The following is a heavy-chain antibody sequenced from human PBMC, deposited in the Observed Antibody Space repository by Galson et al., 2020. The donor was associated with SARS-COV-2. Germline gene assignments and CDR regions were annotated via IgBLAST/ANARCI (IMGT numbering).Heavy chain of an antibody. V-gene: IGHV1-18*01. Sequence: ASVKVSCTASGYPFNRYGISWVRQAPGQGLEWIGWISGSNGNTNYVQTLQGRVTMTTDTSTGTAFMELRSLRFDDTAVYYCARSGRGTYRYFDLWGRGTLVTVSS. CDR2: ISGSNGNT. J-gene: IGHJ2*01. CDR1: GYPFNRYG. D-gene: IGHD3-16*01. CDR3: ARSGRGTYRYFDL.